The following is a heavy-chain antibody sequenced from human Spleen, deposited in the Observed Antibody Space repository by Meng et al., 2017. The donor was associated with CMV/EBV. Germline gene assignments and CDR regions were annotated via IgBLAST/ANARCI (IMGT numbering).Heavy chain of an antibody. D-gene: IGHD6-19*01. CDR3: AREWAGSSFDY. Sequence: SGGSVNSPNYCWSWIRQHPGKGLEWIGYIYYSGSTRYNPSLNSRLTISMDKSKNQFSLNLYSLTAADTALYYCAREWAGSSFDYWGQGALVTVSS. CDR1: GGSVNSPNYC. CDR2: IYYSGST. J-gene: IGHJ4*02. V-gene: IGHV4-61*01.